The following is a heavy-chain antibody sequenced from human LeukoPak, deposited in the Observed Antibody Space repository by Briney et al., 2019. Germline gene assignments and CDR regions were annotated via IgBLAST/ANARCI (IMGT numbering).Heavy chain of an antibody. CDR2: IYYSGST. CDR1: GGSTTSSSYY. D-gene: IGHD3-16*01. Sequence: PSETLSLTCTVSGGSTTSSSYYWGWFRQPPGKGLEWIGSIYYSGSTYYNPSLKSRVTISLDTSKNQFSLKLTSVTAADTAVYYCASLTASGGGFYWGQGTLVTVSS. J-gene: IGHJ4*02. CDR3: ASLTASGGGFY. V-gene: IGHV4-39*01.